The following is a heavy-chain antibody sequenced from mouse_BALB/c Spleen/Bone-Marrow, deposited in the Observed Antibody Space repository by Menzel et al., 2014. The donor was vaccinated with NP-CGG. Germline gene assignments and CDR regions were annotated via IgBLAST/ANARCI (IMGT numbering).Heavy chain of an antibody. CDR1: GFTFSSFG. CDR2: ISSGSSPI. CDR3: TRGGNWEDFDY. Sequence: EVQGVESGGGLVQPGGSRKLSCAASGFTFSSFGMHWVRQAPGKGLEWVAYISSGSSPIFYADTVKGRFTISRDNPKNTLFLQMTSRRSEDTAMYYCTRGGNWEDFDYWGQGITLTVSS. J-gene: IGHJ2*01. V-gene: IGHV5-17*02. D-gene: IGHD4-1*01.